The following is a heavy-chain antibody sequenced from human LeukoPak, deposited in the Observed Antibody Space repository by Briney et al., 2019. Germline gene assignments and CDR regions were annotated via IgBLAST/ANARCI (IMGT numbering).Heavy chain of an antibody. CDR2: IQNTGRT. V-gene: IGHV4-59*11. J-gene: IGHJ4*02. CDR3: ARGQRSNNAYPYFDS. CDR1: GGSINSLY. Sequence: SETLSLTCAVSGGSINSLYWSWIRQPPGKGLEWIGFIQNTGRTIYHPSLDSRVTMSVDSSKNQLSLKLRSVTAADTAVYFCARGQRSNNAYPYFDSWGQGTLVTVSS. D-gene: IGHD3-16*01.